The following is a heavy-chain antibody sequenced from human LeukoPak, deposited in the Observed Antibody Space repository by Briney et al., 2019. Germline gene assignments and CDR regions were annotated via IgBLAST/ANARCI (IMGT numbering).Heavy chain of an antibody. V-gene: IGHV3-11*01. J-gene: IGHJ4*02. Sequence: PGGSLRLFCAASGFTFRDYYMSWIRQAPGKGLEWVSYISSSGSTIYYADSVKGRFTISRDNAKNSLYLQMNSLRADDTAVYYCAKDGQYSTSWSPFDYWGQGTLVTVSS. D-gene: IGHD2-2*01. CDR3: AKDGQYSTSWSPFDY. CDR2: ISSSGSTI. CDR1: GFTFRDYY.